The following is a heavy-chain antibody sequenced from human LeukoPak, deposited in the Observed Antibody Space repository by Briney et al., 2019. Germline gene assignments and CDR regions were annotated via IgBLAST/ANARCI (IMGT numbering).Heavy chain of an antibody. D-gene: IGHD5-18*01. CDR1: GGSISSYY. CDR3: ARVRYSYGYVRAFDI. Sequence: SETLSLTCTVSGGSISSYYWSWIRQPPGKGLEWIGYIYYSGSTNYNPSLKSQVTISVDTSKNQFSLKLSSVTAADTAVYYCARVRYSYGYVRAFDIWGQGTMVTVSS. J-gene: IGHJ3*02. V-gene: IGHV4-59*01. CDR2: IYYSGST.